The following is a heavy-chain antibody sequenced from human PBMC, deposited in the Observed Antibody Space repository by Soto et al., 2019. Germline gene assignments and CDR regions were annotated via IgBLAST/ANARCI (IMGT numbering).Heavy chain of an antibody. CDR3: AHTFGIFTGYNINFDY. Sequence: QITLKESGPTLVKPTQTLTLTCTFTGYSLNTRGVAVAWIRQPPGKALEWLGLIYWDDDTRYSPSLKTRLIIARDTSENQVVLTLTDLDSVDTATYFCAHTFGIFTGYNINFDYWGQGALVTVSS. J-gene: IGHJ4*02. CDR2: IYWDDDT. CDR1: GYSLNTRGVA. V-gene: IGHV2-5*02. D-gene: IGHD3-9*01.